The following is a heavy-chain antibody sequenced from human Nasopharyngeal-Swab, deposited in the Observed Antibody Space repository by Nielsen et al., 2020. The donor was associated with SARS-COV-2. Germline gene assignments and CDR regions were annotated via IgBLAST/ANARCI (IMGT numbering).Heavy chain of an antibody. Sequence: SVKVSCKASGYTFTSYGISWVRQAPGQGLEWMGGIIPILGIANYAQKFQGRVTITADKSTSTAYMELSSLRSEDTAVYYCAREARAGILTGPHLDYWGQGTLVTVSS. CDR1: GYTFTSYG. CDR3: AREARAGILTGPHLDY. D-gene: IGHD3-9*01. J-gene: IGHJ4*02. V-gene: IGHV1-69*10. CDR2: IIPILGIA.